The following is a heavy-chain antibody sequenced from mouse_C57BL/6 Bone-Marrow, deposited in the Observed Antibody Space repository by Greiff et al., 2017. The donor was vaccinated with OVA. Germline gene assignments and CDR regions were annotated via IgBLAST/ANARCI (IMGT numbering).Heavy chain of an antibody. CDR3: TRIYY. Sequence: EVKLMESGAELVRPGASVKLSCTASGFNIKDDYMHWVKQRPEQGLEWIGWIDPENGDTEYASKFQGKATITADTTSNTAYLQLSSLTSEDTAVYYCTRIYYWGQGTTLTVSS. V-gene: IGHV14-4*01. CDR2: IDPENGDT. J-gene: IGHJ2*01. CDR1: GFNIKDDY.